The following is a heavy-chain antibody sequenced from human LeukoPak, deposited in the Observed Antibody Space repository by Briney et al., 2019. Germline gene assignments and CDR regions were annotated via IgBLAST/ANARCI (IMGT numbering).Heavy chain of an antibody. J-gene: IGHJ4*02. CDR2: IIPIFGTA. D-gene: IGHD5-18*01. CDR3: AARGYSYGTAHFDY. V-gene: IGHV1-69*05. CDR1: GGTFSSYA. Sequence: GASVKVSCKASGGTFSSYAISWVRQAPGQGLEWMGRIIPIFGTANYAQKFQGRVTITTDESTSTAYMELSSLRSEDTAVYYCAARGYSYGTAHFDYWGQGTLVTVSS.